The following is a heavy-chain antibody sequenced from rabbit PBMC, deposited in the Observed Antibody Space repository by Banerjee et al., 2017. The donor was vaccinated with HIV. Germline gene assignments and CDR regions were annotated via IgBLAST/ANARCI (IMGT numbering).Heavy chain of an antibody. CDR2: IYPTYGAT. V-gene: IGHV1S43*01. CDR1: GFDFSRSFW. D-gene: IGHD4-2*01. CDR3: ARGDRWYFNF. Sequence: QEQLKETGGGLVQPGGSLTLSCKASGFDFSRSFWISWVRQTPGKGLEWIGCIYPTYGATDYANWVNGRFTISLDNAQNTVFLQMTSLTAADTATYFCARGDRWYFNFWGPGTLVTVS. J-gene: IGHJ4*01.